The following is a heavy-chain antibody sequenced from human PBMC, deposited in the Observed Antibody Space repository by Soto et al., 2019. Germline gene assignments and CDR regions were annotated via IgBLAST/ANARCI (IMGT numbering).Heavy chain of an antibody. V-gene: IGHV3-30*13. D-gene: IGHD2-21*01. CDR1: GFNFNTYF. J-gene: IGHJ4*02. CDR3: ASDDEQGGNCDLAY. Sequence: QVQLVQSGGGVVQPGRSLRLSCAASGFNFNTYFMHWVRQAPGKGLEWVAMIFPNGRDKEYADSVKGRFTISRDNSNNRIYLQMDSLIPEDTAVYYCASDDEQGGNCDLAYWGQGALVTVSS. CDR2: IFPNGRDK.